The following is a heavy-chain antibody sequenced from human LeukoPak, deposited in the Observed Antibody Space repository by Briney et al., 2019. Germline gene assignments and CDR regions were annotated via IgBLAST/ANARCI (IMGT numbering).Heavy chain of an antibody. CDR1: GGSISSYY. Sequence: PSETLSLTCTVSGGSISSYYWSWVRQPPGKGLEWIGYSYYSVSTNYNPSLKSRVTISVDTSKNQFSLKLSSVTAADTAVYYCARIYSGFPIDYWGQGTLVTVSS. CDR2: SYYSVST. J-gene: IGHJ4*02. V-gene: IGHV4-59*08. D-gene: IGHD5-12*01. CDR3: ARIYSGFPIDY.